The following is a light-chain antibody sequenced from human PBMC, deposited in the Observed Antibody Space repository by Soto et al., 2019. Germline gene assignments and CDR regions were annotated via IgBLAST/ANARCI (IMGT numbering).Light chain of an antibody. J-gene: IGLJ2*01. CDR2: GVS. CDR3: CSYTSLSSVV. V-gene: IGLV2-14*01. Sequence: QSVLTQPASVSGSPGQSITISCTGTSSDVGGYNHVSWYQHPPGRAPKLILFGVSDRPSGVSHRFSGSKSGNTASLTIDGLQAEDEADYYCCSYTSLSSVVFGGGTKLTVL. CDR1: SSDVGGYNH.